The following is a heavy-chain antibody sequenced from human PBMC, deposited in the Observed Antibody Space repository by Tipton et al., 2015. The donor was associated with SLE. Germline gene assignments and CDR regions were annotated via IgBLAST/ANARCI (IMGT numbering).Heavy chain of an antibody. CDR2: IPSEAHSGKT. V-gene: IGHV3-49*04. Sequence: SLRLSCLTSGFQFADYSMSWVRQAPGKGLEWLGFIPSEAHSGKTEYAASVNGRLTISRDDSKCIAYLQMNSLNTEDTAVYFCTRGPPLMIVFFRVVFDFCGQGALVTVSS. CDR1: GFQFADYS. D-gene: IGHD3-22*01. CDR3: TRGPPLMIVFFRVVFDF. J-gene: IGHJ3*01.